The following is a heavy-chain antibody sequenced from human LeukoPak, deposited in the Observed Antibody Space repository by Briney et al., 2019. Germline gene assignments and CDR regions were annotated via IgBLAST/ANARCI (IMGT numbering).Heavy chain of an antibody. J-gene: IGHJ4*02. D-gene: IGHD3-16*01. CDR3: ARARRLGDLDFV. Sequence: SVKVSCKASGGTFSSYAISWVRQAPGQGLEWMGGIIPIFGTANYAQKFQGGVTITADESTSTAYMELSSLRSEDTAVYYCARARRLGDLDFVWGQGTLVTVSS. V-gene: IGHV1-69*01. CDR1: GGTFSSYA. CDR2: IIPIFGTA.